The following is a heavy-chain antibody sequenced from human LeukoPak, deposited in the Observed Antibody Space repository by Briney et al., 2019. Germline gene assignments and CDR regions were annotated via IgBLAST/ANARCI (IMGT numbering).Heavy chain of an antibody. V-gene: IGHV3-64*01. D-gene: IGHD2-21*02. CDR2: ISSNGGST. J-gene: IGHJ4*02. Sequence: GGSLRLSCAASGFTFSSYAMRWVRQAPGKGLEYVSAISSNGGSTYYANSVKGRFTISRDNSKNTLYLQMGSLRAEDMAVYYCAREGLGGDFNLYYFDYWGQGTLVTVSS. CDR1: GFTFSSYA. CDR3: AREGLGGDFNLYYFDY.